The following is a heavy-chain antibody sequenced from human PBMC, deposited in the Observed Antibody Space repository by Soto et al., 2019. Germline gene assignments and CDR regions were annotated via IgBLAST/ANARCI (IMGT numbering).Heavy chain of an antibody. CDR2: INAGNGNT. J-gene: IGHJ4*02. CDR3: AGAVAVPADLDY. D-gene: IGHD6-19*01. V-gene: IGHV1-3*05. Sequence: QVQLVQSGAEEKKPGASVKVSCKASGYTFTGYAMHWVRQAPGQRLEWMGWINAGNGNTKYSQKFQGRVTITRDTSASTAYMERSSLRSEDTAVYYCAGAVAVPADLDYWGQGTLVTVSS. CDR1: GYTFTGYA.